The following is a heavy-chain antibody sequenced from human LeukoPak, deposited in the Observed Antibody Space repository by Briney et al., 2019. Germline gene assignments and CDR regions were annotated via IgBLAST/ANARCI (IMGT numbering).Heavy chain of an antibody. D-gene: IGHD2-2*01. V-gene: IGHV3-21*01. CDR3: ANHFACGSTSCPPFDS. Sequence: GGSLRLSCAASGFTFNTYSMNWVRQAPGKGLEWVSSISDNSYYIHYSDSVEGRFTISRDNAKNSLYLQMDSLRVEDTAVYYCANHFACGSTSCPPFDSWGQGTLVTVSS. J-gene: IGHJ4*02. CDR1: GFTFNTYS. CDR2: ISDNSYYI.